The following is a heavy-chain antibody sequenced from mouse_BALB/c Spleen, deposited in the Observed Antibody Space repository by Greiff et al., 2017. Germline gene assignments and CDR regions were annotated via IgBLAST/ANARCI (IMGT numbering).Heavy chain of an antibody. Sequence: VQLQQPGADLVKPGASVKLSCKASGYTFTSYWMHWVKQRPGQGLEWIGEIDPSDSYTNYNQKFKGKATVTVDKSTSTAYMQLSSLTSENSAVYYCARYGSSQAWFAYWGQGTLVTVSA. CDR2: IDPSDSYT. CDR1: GYTFTSYW. CDR3: ARYGSSQAWFAY. J-gene: IGHJ3*01. D-gene: IGHD1-1*02. V-gene: IGHV1-69*02.